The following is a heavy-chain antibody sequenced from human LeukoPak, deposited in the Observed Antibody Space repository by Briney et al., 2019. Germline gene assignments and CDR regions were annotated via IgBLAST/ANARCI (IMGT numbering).Heavy chain of an antibody. Sequence: ASVKVSCKASGGTFSSYAISWVRQAPGQGLEWMGGIIPIFGTANYAQKFQGRVTITADESTSTAYMELSSLRSEDTGVYYCAQRPYYYDSSGYYWGQGTLVTVSS. CDR1: GGTFSSYA. V-gene: IGHV1-69*01. CDR2: IIPIFGTA. D-gene: IGHD3-22*01. J-gene: IGHJ4*02. CDR3: AQRPYYYDSSGYY.